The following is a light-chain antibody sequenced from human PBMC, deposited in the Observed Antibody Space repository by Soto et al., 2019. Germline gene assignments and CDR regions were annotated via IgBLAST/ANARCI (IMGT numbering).Light chain of an antibody. CDR2: EVN. V-gene: IGLV2-8*01. CDR1: SSDVGGYSY. CDR3: SSYAGSNNYV. Sequence: QSVLTQPPSASGSPGQSVAISCTGTSSDVGGYSYVSWYQLHPGKAPKLMIYEVNMRPSGVPDRFSGSKSGNTASLTVSGLRAEDEADYYCSSYAGSNNYVFGTGTKLTVL. J-gene: IGLJ1*01.